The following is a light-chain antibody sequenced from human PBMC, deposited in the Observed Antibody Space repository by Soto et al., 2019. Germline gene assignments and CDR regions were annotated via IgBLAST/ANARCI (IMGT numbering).Light chain of an antibody. CDR1: QSVSSSY. CDR2: GAS. Sequence: EIVLTQSPGTLSLSPGERATLSCRASQSVSSSYLAWYQQKPGQAPRLLIYGASNRATGIPDRFSGSGSGTDFSLTISRLEPEDFAEYYCQQYGSSPWTFGQGTKVEIK. CDR3: QQYGSSPWT. J-gene: IGKJ1*01. V-gene: IGKV3-20*01.